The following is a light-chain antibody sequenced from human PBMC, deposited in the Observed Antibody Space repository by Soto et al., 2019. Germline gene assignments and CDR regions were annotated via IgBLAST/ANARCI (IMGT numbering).Light chain of an antibody. CDR2: GAS. Sequence: EVVVTQSPATLSVSPGERATLSCRASQSVSSNLAWYQQKPGQAPRLLIYGASTRATGIPVRFSGSGSGTEFTLTISSLQSEDFAVYYCHQYDNWPKTFGQGTRLEI. CDR1: QSVSSN. J-gene: IGKJ5*01. V-gene: IGKV3-15*01. CDR3: HQYDNWPKT.